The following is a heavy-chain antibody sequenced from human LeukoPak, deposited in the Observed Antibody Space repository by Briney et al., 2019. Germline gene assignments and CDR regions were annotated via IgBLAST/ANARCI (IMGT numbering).Heavy chain of an antibody. CDR3: AKVPISSHPSDAFDI. D-gene: IGHD3-3*02. Sequence: GGSLRLSCAASGFTFSSYAMHWVRQAPGKGLEWVAVISYDGSNKYYADSVKGRFTISRDNSKNTLYLQMNSLRAEDTAVYYCAKVPISSHPSDAFDIWGQGTMVTVSS. CDR1: GFTFSSYA. CDR2: ISYDGSNK. V-gene: IGHV3-30-3*01. J-gene: IGHJ3*02.